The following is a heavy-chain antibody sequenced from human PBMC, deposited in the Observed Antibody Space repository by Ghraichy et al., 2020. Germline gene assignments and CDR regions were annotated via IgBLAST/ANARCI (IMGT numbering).Heavy chain of an antibody. Sequence: LSLTCAASGISFRDWFMSWVRQVPGKGLEWVGRIKNKAGGVAIDYAAPVQGRFTISRDDSKSILYLQMNSLKTEDTAVYYCGTGDAFDIWGQGIMVTVSS. CDR1: GISFRDWF. D-gene: IGHD1-1*01. J-gene: IGHJ3*02. V-gene: IGHV3-15*01. CDR2: IKNKAGGVAI. CDR3: GTGDAFDI.